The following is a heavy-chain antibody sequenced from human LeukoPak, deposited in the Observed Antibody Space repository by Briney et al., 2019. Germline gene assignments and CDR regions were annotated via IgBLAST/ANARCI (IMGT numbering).Heavy chain of an antibody. CDR3: ARGEGYYFDY. J-gene: IGHJ4*02. V-gene: IGHV3-30*03. CDR2: ISYDGSNK. D-gene: IGHD1-26*01. CDR1: GFTLSNFA. Sequence: PGGSLRLSCAASGFTLSNFAMTWVRQAPGKGLEWVAVISYDGSNKYYADSVKGRFTISRDNSKNTLYLQMNSLRAEDTAVYYCARGEGYYFDYWGQGTLVTVSS.